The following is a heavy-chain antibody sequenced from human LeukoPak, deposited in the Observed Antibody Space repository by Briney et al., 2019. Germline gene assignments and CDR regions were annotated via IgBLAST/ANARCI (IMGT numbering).Heavy chain of an antibody. CDR3: AASLTRLVDPKTPSNWFDP. J-gene: IGHJ5*02. V-gene: IGHV1-8*01. CDR2: MNPNSGNT. Sequence: GASVKVSCKASGYTFTSYDINWVRQATGQGLEWMGWMNPNSGNTGYAQKFQGRVTITRNTSISTAYMELSSLRSEDTAVYYCAASLTRLVDPKTPSNWFDPWGQGTLVTVSS. D-gene: IGHD1-26*01. CDR1: GYTFTSYD.